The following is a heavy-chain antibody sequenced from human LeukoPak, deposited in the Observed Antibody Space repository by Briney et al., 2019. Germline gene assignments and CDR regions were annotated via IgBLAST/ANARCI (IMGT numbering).Heavy chain of an antibody. D-gene: IGHD3-9*01. CDR3: ARDFESYFDY. J-gene: IGHJ4*02. V-gene: IGHV3-33*08. CDR2: IGYDGSEI. CDR1: RFIFSSYH. Sequence: GGSLRLSCAASRFIFSSYHMHWVRQAPGKGLEWVAVIGYDGSEIYYADSVKGRFTISRDNSKSTLYLQMNSLRAVDTAVYYCARDFESYFDYWGQGTLVTVSS.